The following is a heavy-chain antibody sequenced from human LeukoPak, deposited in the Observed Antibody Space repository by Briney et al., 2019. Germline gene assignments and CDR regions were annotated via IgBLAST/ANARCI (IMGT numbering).Heavy chain of an antibody. V-gene: IGHV4-34*01. CDR1: GGSFSGYY. CDR2: INHSGST. D-gene: IGHD3-22*01. CDR3: ARDVRDSSGYYLRAFGY. Sequence: PSETLSLACAVYGGSFSGYYWSWIRQPPGKGLEWIGEINHSGSTNYNPSLKSRVTISVDTSKNQSSLKLSSVSAADTAVYYCARDVRDSSGYYLRAFGYWGQGTLVTVSS. J-gene: IGHJ4*02.